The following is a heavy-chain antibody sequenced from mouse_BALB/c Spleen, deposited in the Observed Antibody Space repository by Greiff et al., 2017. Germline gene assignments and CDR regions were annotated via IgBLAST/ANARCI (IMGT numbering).Heavy chain of an antibody. D-gene: IGHD5-5*01. CDR1: GYSITSDYA. CDR2: ISYSGST. V-gene: IGHV3-2*02. Sequence: EVQRVESGPGLVKPSQSLSLTCTVTGYSITSDYAWNWIRQFPGNKLEWMGYISYSGSTSYNPSLKSRISITRYTSKNQFFLQLNSVTTEDTATYYDARSTYSYAMDYWGQGTSVTVSS. J-gene: IGHJ4*01. CDR3: ARSTYSYAMDY.